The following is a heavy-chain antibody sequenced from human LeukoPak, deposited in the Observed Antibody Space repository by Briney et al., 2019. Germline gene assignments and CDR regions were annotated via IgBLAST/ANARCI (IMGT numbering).Heavy chain of an antibody. J-gene: IGHJ4*02. CDR3: ARDLAYGGNSV. CDR1: GFTFSSYS. Sequence: AGGSLRLSCAASGFTFSSYSMNWVRQAPGTGLEWVSVIYSGGSTYYADSVKGRFTISRDNSKNTLYLQMNSLRAEDTAVYYCARDLAYGGNSVWGQGTLVTVSS. CDR2: IYSGGST. V-gene: IGHV3-53*01. D-gene: IGHD4-23*01.